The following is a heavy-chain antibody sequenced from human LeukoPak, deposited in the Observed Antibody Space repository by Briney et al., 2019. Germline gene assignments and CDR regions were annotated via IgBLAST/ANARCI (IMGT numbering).Heavy chain of an antibody. CDR2: IHYSGSP. V-gene: IGHV4-59*01. Sequence: PSETLSLTCTVSGGSISNYYWSWIRQPPGKGLEWIGYIHYSGSPNYNPSLKSRVSISVDTSKNQFSLKLNSVTAADTAVYYCARTTEDCSSTSCYQYWFDPWGLGTLVTVSS. J-gene: IGHJ5*02. D-gene: IGHD2-2*01. CDR1: GGSISNYY. CDR3: ARTTEDCSSTSCYQYWFDP.